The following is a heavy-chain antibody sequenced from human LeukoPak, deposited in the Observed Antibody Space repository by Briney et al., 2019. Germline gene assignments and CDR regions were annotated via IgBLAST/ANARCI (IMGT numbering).Heavy chain of an antibody. D-gene: IGHD3-16*02. CDR1: GYTFTSYG. CDR3: ARVVITFGGVIVLGYFDY. V-gene: IGHV1-18*01. Sequence: ASVKVSCKASGYTFTSYGISWVRQAPGQGLEWMGWISAYNGNTNYAQKLQGRVTMTTDTSTSTAYMELRSLRSDDTAVYYCARVVITFGGVIVLGYFDYWGQGTLVTVSS. J-gene: IGHJ4*02. CDR2: ISAYNGNT.